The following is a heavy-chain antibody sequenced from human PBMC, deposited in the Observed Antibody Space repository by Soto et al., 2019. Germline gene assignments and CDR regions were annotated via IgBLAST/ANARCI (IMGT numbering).Heavy chain of an antibody. CDR2: IWYDGSNK. CDR1: GFTFSSYG. D-gene: IGHD6-19*01. CDR3: ARGYDQLTGWFPEI. V-gene: IGHV3-33*01. Sequence: QVQLVESGGGVVQPGRSLRLSCAVSGFTFSSYGMHWVRQAPGKGLEWVAVIWYDGSNKYYADSVKGRFTISRDNPKNTRYLQMNSLRAEDTAVYYCARGYDQLTGWFPEIWGQGTMVTVSS. J-gene: IGHJ3*02.